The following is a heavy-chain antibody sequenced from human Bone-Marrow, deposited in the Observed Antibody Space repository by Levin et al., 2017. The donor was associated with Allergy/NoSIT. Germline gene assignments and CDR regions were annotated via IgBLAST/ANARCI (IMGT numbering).Heavy chain of an antibody. J-gene: IGHJ3*02. CDR2: ISAYNGNT. Sequence: GESLKISCKASGYTFTSYGISWLRQAPGQGLEWMGWISAYNGNTNYAQKVQGRVIMTTGTSTSTAYMELRSLRSDDTAVYYCARGLPYYYDSSGYYYDAFDIWGQGTMVTVSS. V-gene: IGHV1-18*01. CDR3: ARGLPYYYDSSGYYYDAFDI. CDR1: GYTFTSYG. D-gene: IGHD3-22*01.